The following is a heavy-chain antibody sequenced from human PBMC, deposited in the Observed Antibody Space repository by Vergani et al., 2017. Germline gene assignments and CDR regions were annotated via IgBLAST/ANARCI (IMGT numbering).Heavy chain of an antibody. CDR3: ARANRSSSSQRVYYFDY. V-gene: IGHV3-66*01. CDR2: IYSGGST. Sequence: EVQLVESGGGLVQPGGSLRLSCAASGFTVSSNYMSWVRQAPGKGLEWVSVIYSGGSTYYADSVKGRFTISRDNSKNTLYLQMNSLRAEGTAVYYCARANRSSSSQRVYYFDYWGQGTLVTVSS. J-gene: IGHJ4*02. CDR1: GFTVSSNY. D-gene: IGHD6-6*01.